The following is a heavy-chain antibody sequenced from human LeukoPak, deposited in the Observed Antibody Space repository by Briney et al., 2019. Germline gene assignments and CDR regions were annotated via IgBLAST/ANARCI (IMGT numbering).Heavy chain of an antibody. J-gene: IGHJ4*02. CDR2: IYSGGST. CDR1: GFTVSSNY. V-gene: IGHV3-53*04. CDR3: ARDGEDGFDY. Sequence: GGSLRLSCAAPGFTVSSNYMSWVRQAPGKGLEWVSVIYSGGSTYYADSVKGRFTISRHNSKNTLYLQMNSLRAEDTAVYYCARDGEDGFDYWGQGTLVTVSS.